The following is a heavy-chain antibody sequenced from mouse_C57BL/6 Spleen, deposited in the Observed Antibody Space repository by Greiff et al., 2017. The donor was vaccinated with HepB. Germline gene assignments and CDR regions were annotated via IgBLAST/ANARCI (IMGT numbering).Heavy chain of an antibody. Sequence: EVMLVESGGGLVQPGGSMKLSCVASGFTFSNYWMNWVRQSPEKGLEWVAQIRLKSDNYATHYAESVKGRFTISRDDSKSSVYLQMNNLRAEDTGIYYCTVSGDDYDGFAYWGQGTLVTVSA. D-gene: IGHD2-4*01. CDR2: IRLKSDNYAT. CDR1: GFTFSNYW. V-gene: IGHV6-3*01. CDR3: TVSGDDYDGFAY. J-gene: IGHJ3*01.